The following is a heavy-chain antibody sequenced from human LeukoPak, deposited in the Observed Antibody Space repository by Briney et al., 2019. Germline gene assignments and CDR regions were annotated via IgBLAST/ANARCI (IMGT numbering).Heavy chain of an antibody. V-gene: IGHV3-66*01. D-gene: IGHD6-13*01. J-gene: IGHJ5*02. CDR3: ARASGYSSWFDP. Sequence: GGSLRLSCAASGFTVSSNYVSWVRQAPGKGLEWVSVIYSGGSTYYADSVKGRFTISRDNSKNTLYRQMNSLGAEDTAVYYCARASGYSSWFDPWGQGTLVTVSS. CDR2: IYSGGST. CDR1: GFTVSSNY.